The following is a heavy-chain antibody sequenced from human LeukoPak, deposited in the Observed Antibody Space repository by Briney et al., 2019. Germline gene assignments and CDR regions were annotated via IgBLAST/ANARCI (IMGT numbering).Heavy chain of an antibody. J-gene: IGHJ4*02. CDR2: INHSGST. D-gene: IGHD6-19*01. CDR3: ARGHGSSSGWYSH. Sequence: SETLSLTCAVYGGSFSGYYWSWIRQPPGKGLEWIGEINHSGSTNYNPSLKSRVTISVDTSKNQFSLKLSSVTAADTAVYYCARGHGSSSGWYSHWGQGTLVTVSS. V-gene: IGHV4-34*01. CDR1: GGSFSGYY.